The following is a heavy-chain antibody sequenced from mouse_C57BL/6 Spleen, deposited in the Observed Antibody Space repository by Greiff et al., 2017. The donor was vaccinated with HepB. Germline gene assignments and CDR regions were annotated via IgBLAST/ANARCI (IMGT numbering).Heavy chain of an antibody. V-gene: IGHV2-2*01. D-gene: IGHD2-4*01. Sequence: QVQLKESGPGLVQPSQSLSITCTVSGFSLTSYGVHWVRQSPGKGLEWLGVIWSGGSTDYNAALISRLSISKDNSKSQVFFKMNSLQADDTAIYYCASITTRYYYAMDYWGQGTSVTVSS. CDR3: ASITTRYYYAMDY. CDR2: IWSGGST. J-gene: IGHJ4*01. CDR1: GFSLTSYG.